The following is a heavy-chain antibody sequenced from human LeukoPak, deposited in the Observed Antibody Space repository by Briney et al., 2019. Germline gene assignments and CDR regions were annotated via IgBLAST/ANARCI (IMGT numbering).Heavy chain of an antibody. CDR2: IYYSGST. CDR1: GVSISGISYY. Sequence: KPSETLSLTCSVSGVSISGISYYWGWIRQPPGKGLEWIGSIYYSGSTYYNPSLKSRVTISVDTSKNQFSLKLSSVTAADTAVYYCARLRITGTTDCWGQGTLVTVSP. D-gene: IGHD1-7*01. J-gene: IGHJ4*02. CDR3: ARLRITGTTDC. V-gene: IGHV4-39*01.